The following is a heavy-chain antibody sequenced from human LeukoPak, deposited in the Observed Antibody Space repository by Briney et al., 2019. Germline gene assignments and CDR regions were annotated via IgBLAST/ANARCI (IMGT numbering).Heavy chain of an antibody. D-gene: IGHD3-22*01. CDR1: GFTFGDYA. J-gene: IGHJ4*02. Sequence: PGGSLRLSCTASGFTFGDYAMSWVRQAPGKGLEWVGFIRSNAYGGTTQYAASVKGRFTISRDDSKSIAYLQMNSLKTEDTAVYYCARDPIQYYYDSSGYSYFDYWGQGTLVTVSS. CDR3: ARDPIQYYYDSSGYSYFDY. CDR2: IRSNAYGGTT. V-gene: IGHV3-49*04.